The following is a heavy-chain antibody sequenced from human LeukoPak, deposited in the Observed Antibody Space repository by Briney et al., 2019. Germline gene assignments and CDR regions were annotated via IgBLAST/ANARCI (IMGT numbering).Heavy chain of an antibody. CDR1: GGSISSYY. CDR3: ARLPRITMVRGVIGDYYYYGMDV. V-gene: IGHV4-4*07. Sequence: SETLSLTCTVSGGSISSYYWSWIRQPAGKGLEWIGRIYTSGSTNYNPSLKSRVTISVDTSKKQFSLKLSSVTAADTAVYYCARLPRITMVRGVIGDYYYYGMDVWGQGTTVTVSS. D-gene: IGHD3-10*01. J-gene: IGHJ6*02. CDR2: IYTSGST.